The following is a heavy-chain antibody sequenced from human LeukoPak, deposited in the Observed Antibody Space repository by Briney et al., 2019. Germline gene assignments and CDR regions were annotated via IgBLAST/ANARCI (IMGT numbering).Heavy chain of an antibody. CDR3: ARNYYDTAGHFGH. Sequence: ASVKVSCRASGYPFSSYYFHWVRQAPGQGLEWMGLINPSGGATSFAQKFRDRVTMTRDMSTGTVFLELSSLRFDDTAVYFCARNYYDTAGHFGHWGQGTLVTVSS. CDR1: GYPFSSYY. J-gene: IGHJ4*02. V-gene: IGHV1-46*01. D-gene: IGHD3-22*01. CDR2: INPSGGAT.